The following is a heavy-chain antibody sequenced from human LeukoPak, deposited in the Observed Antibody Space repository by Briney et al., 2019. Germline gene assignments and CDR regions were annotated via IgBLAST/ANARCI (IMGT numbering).Heavy chain of an antibody. J-gene: IGHJ4*02. D-gene: IGHD6-13*01. Sequence: PGGSLRLSCAASGFTFSSYSMSWVCQAPGKGVEWVSLIDSNSNFMNYADSVKGRFTISRDNAKKSLYLEMNSLRAEDTAVYYCAKDSHSWSRDYWGQGTLVTVSS. V-gene: IGHV3-21*01. CDR1: GFTFSSYS. CDR2: IDSNSNFM. CDR3: AKDSHSWSRDY.